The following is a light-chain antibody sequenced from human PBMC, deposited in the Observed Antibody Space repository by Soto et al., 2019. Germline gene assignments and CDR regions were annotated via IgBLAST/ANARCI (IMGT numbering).Light chain of an antibody. CDR2: GNN. CDR3: AAWDDSLSGPWV. V-gene: IGLV1-44*01. Sequence: QSVLTQAPSVSGTPGQRVTITCSGSSSNIGRNSVNWYQHLPGTAPKLLTHGNNHRPSGVPDRFSGSKSGTSASLAISGLQPEDEADYYCAAWDDSLSGPWVFGGGTQLTVL. J-gene: IGLJ3*02. CDR1: SSNIGRNS.